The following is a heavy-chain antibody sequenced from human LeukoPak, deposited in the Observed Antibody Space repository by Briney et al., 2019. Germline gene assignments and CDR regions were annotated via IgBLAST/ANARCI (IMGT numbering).Heavy chain of an antibody. Sequence: GGLLRLSCAASGFTFSSYAMNWVRQAPGKGLEWVSAISYSGSSTYYADSVKGRFTISRDNSKNTLYLQMNSLRAEDTAVYYCAKDRSSSFSGFLGYWGQGTLVTV. CDR2: ISYSGSST. V-gene: IGHV3-23*01. J-gene: IGHJ4*02. CDR3: AKDRSSSFSGFLGY. D-gene: IGHD6-6*01. CDR1: GFTFSSYA.